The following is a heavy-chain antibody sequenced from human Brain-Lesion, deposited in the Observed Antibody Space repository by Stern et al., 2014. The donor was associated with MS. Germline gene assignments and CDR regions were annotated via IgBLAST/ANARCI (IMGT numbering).Heavy chain of an antibody. D-gene: IGHD6-19*01. J-gene: IGHJ3*02. V-gene: IGHV5-51*01. CDR2: IYTADSDT. CDR1: GYRFDNYW. Sequence: EVQLVESGAEVKKPGESLKISCKGSGYRFDNYWIGGVRQKPGKGLEWMGIIYTADSDTRYSPSLQGQVTISADKSISTVYLQWSSLKASDTAMYYCARTYSSGWYGGHAFDIWGQGTMVTVSS. CDR3: ARTYSSGWYGGHAFDI.